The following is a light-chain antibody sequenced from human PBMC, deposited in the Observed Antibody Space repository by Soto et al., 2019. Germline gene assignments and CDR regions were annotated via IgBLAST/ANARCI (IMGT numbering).Light chain of an antibody. J-gene: IGLJ1*01. V-gene: IGLV2-14*03. Sequence: SALTQPASVSGSPGQSITISCTGTNSDVGTYNFVSWYQQHPGKLPKLMIFDVSRRPSGVSDRFSGSKSGNTASLTISGLQAEDEGDYYCISYTSSSTHVFGSGTKLTVL. CDR3: ISYTSSSTHV. CDR1: NSDVGTYNF. CDR2: DVS.